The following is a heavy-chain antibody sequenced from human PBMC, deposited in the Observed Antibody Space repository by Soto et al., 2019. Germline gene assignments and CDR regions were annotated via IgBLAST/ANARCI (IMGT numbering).Heavy chain of an antibody. CDR1: GYTFTSYG. J-gene: IGHJ4*02. V-gene: IGHV1-18*01. CDR3: VREEEVIRGVVSLAY. CDR2: ISAYNGNA. Sequence: ASVKVSCKASGYTFTSYGLSWVRQAPGQGLEWMGWISAYNGNAKYAQKVQDRVTMTTDTPTNTVYMELRSLRSDDTAVYYCVREEEVIRGVVSLAYWGQGTLVTVSS. D-gene: IGHD3-10*01.